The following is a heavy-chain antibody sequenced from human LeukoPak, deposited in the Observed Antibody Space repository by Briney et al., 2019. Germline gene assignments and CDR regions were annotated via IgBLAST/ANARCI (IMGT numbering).Heavy chain of an antibody. V-gene: IGHV4-59*11. J-gene: IGHJ4*02. Sequence: SETLSLTCTVSGGSISSHYWSWIRQPPGKGLEWIGYIYYSGSTNYNPSLKSRVTISVDTSKNQFSLKLSSVTAADTAVDYCARGGSSWYAADYWGQGTLVTVSS. D-gene: IGHD6-13*01. CDR1: GGSISSHY. CDR2: IYYSGST. CDR3: ARGGSSWYAADY.